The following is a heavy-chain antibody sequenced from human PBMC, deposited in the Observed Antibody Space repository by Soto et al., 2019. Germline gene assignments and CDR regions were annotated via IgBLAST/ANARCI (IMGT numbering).Heavy chain of an antibody. Sequence: GGSLRLSCAASGFTFSSYGMHWVRQAPGKGLEWVAVISYDGSNKYYADSVKGRFTISRDNSKNTLYLQMNSLRAEDTAVYYCAKGCRLMYYGFWRGYYTGHRYYYGMDVWGQGTTVTVSS. V-gene: IGHV3-30*18. CDR3: AKGCRLMYYGFWRGYYTGHRYYYGMDV. D-gene: IGHD3-3*01. J-gene: IGHJ6*02. CDR2: ISYDGSNK. CDR1: GFTFSSYG.